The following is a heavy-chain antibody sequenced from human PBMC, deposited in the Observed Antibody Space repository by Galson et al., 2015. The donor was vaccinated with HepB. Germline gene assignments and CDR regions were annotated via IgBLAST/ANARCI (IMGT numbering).Heavy chain of an antibody. CDR2: ISSTGDFM. V-gene: IGHV3-21*01. D-gene: IGHD3-10*01. CDR3: ARDYRPGFGSGTYYPSWFDT. Sequence: SLRLSCAAPGFTFSDYGMNWVRQAPGRGLKWVSSISSTGDFMHYADSMKGRFTISRDNAKNSLFLQMNSLRVEDTAVYYCARDYRPGFGSGTYYPSWFDTWGQGTLVTVSS. CDR1: GFTFSDYG. J-gene: IGHJ5*02.